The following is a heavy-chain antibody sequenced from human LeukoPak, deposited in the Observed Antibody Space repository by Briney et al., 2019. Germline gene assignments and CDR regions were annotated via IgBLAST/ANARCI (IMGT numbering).Heavy chain of an antibody. D-gene: IGHD3-3*01. V-gene: IGHV4-59*01. Sequence: SETLSLTCTVSGGSISSYYWSWIRQPPGKGLEWIGYIYYSGSTNYNPSLKSRVTISVDTSKNQFSLKLSSVTAADTAVYYCARGRFLGPWGQGTLVTVSS. CDR1: GGSISSYY. J-gene: IGHJ5*02. CDR2: IYYSGST. CDR3: ARGRFLGP.